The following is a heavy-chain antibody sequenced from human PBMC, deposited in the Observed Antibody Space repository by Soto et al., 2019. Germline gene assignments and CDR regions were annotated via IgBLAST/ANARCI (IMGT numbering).Heavy chain of an antibody. D-gene: IGHD5-12*01. CDR1: GFTFSGSA. V-gene: IGHV3-73*01. Sequence: GGSLRLSCAASGFTFSGSAMHWVRQASGKGLEWVGRIRSKANSYATAYAASVKGRFTISRDDSKNTAYLQMNSLKTEDTAVYYCTRLGGYDFGYYYGMDVWGQGTTVTVSS. CDR3: TRLGGYDFGYYYGMDV. J-gene: IGHJ6*02. CDR2: IRSKANSYAT.